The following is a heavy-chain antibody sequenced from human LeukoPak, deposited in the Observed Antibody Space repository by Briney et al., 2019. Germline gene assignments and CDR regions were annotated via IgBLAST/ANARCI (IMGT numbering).Heavy chain of an antibody. CDR2: IYYSGGT. CDR3: ARRYCSGGSCYFVFDF. CDR1: GGSISSYY. Sequence: SETLSLTCTVSGGSISSYYWSWIRQPPGKGLEWIGYIYYSGGTNYNPSLKSRVTISVDTSKNQFSLKLSSVTAADTAVYYCARRYCSGGSCYFVFDFWGQGTLVTVSS. J-gene: IGHJ4*02. V-gene: IGHV4-59*08. D-gene: IGHD2-15*01.